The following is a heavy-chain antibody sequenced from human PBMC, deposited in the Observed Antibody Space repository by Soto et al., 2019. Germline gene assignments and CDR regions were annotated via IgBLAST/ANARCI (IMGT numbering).Heavy chain of an antibody. CDR2: ISGSDGKT. CDR1: GFSFGSYA. CDR3: AWWIYLDW. J-gene: IGHJ1*01. Sequence: GGSLRLSCAASGFSFGSYALSWVRQAPGKGLEWVSTISGSDGKTFYADSVKGRFSISRDTSQSNLYLQTNSLGAGDTAMYYCAWWIYLDWGGYGTRVTV. V-gene: IGHV3-23*01. D-gene: IGHD2-15*01.